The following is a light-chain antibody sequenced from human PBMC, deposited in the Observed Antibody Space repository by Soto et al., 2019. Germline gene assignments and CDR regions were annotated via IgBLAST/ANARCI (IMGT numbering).Light chain of an antibody. CDR2: DAS. V-gene: IGKV3-15*01. CDR1: QSVGST. Sequence: EIVMTQSPATLSVSPGERATLSCRASQSVGSTLAWYQQKVGQAPRLLIYDASARATGIPARFSGSGSGTEFTLNISSLQSEDFAVYYCQQYNDWPETFGQGTKVEIK. J-gene: IGKJ1*01. CDR3: QQYNDWPET.